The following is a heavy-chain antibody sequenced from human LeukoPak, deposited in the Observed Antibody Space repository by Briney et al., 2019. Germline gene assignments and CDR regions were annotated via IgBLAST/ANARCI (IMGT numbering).Heavy chain of an antibody. CDR1: AFTFSDYS. J-gene: IGHJ4*02. D-gene: IGHD1-26*01. CDR2: ISGRSSTI. CDR3: ARDRIKSGSYYFDY. V-gene: IGHV3-48*01. Sequence: PGGSLRLSCAASAFTFSDYSMNWVRQAPGKGLEWVSYISGRSSTIYYADSVKGRFTIPRDNAKNSMYLQMNSLRAEDTAVYCCARDRIKSGSYYFDYWGQGTLVTVSS.